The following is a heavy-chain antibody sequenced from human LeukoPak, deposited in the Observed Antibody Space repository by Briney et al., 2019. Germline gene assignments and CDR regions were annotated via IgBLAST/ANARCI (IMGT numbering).Heavy chain of an antibody. D-gene: IGHD3-22*01. Sequence: GGSLRLSCATSGFTFNSSWMHWVRQAPGEGRVRVSCINSDGSTTSYADSVKGRFTISRDNAKNTLYLQMNSLRAEDTAVYYCARGLYYDRSGYYYKGNWFDPWGQGTLVTVSS. CDR2: INSDGSTT. CDR1: GFTFNSSW. CDR3: ARGLYYDRSGYYYKGNWFDP. V-gene: IGHV3-74*01. J-gene: IGHJ5*02.